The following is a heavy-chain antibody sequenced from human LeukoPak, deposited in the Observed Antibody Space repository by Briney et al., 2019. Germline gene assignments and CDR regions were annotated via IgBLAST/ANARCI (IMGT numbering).Heavy chain of an antibody. V-gene: IGHV4-34*01. CDR3: ARGLCSGGTCPWGYYFDY. CDR1: GGSFSGYY. D-gene: IGHD2-15*01. J-gene: IGHJ4*02. Sequence: SETLSFTCAVYGGSFSGYYWSWIRQPPGKGLEWIGEINHSGSTNYNPSLKSRVTISVDTSKNQFSLKLSSVTAADTAVYYCARGLCSGGTCPWGYYFDYWGQGTLVTVSS. CDR2: INHSGST.